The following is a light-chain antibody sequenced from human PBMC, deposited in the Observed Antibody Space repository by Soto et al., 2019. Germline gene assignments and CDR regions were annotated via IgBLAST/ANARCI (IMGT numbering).Light chain of an antibody. CDR2: GAS. CDR3: QQYNNWPPLA. V-gene: IGKV3-15*01. Sequence: EIVMTQSPATLSVSPGERATLSCRASQSVSFNLAWYQLKPGQFPRLLIYGASTSATGIPVRFSGSGFWTEFTLSINILQSEDFAFYYCQQYNNWPPLAFGGGTKVDIK. J-gene: IGKJ4*01. CDR1: QSVSFN.